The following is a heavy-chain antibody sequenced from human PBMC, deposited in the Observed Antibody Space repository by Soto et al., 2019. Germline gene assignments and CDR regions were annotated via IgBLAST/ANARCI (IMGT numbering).Heavy chain of an antibody. CDR1: GFTFSDYY. J-gene: IGHJ3*02. Sequence: NPGGSLRLSCAASGFTFSDYYMSWIRQAPGKGLEWVSYISSSGSTIYYADSVKGRFTISRDNAKNSLYLQMNSLRAEDTAVYYCARDLGVAKIAFDIWGQGTMVTVSS. CDR2: ISSSGSTI. D-gene: IGHD2-21*01. V-gene: IGHV3-11*01. CDR3: ARDLGVAKIAFDI.